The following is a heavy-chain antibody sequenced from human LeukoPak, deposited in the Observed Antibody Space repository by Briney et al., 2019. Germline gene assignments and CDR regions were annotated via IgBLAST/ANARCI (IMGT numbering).Heavy chain of an antibody. CDR2: INTNTGIP. V-gene: IGHV7-4-1*02. CDR1: GYTFTNYA. J-gene: IGHJ3*02. Sequence: GASVKISCKASGYTFTNYAMNWVRQAPGQGLEWMGWINTNTGIPTYAQGFTGRFVFSLDTSVSTAYLQISSLKAADTALYYCARVKRAVTSTGEAFDIWGLGTMVTVSS. CDR3: ARVKRAVTSTGEAFDI. D-gene: IGHD6-19*01.